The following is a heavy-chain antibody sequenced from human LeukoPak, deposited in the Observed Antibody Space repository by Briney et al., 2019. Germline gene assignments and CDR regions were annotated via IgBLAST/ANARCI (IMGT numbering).Heavy chain of an antibody. D-gene: IGHD2-2*01. CDR1: GGSFSGYY. J-gene: IGHJ3*02. V-gene: IGHV4-34*01. CDR3: ARALRGYCSSTSCYRDAFDI. CDR2: INHSGST. Sequence: SETLSLTCAVYGGSFSGYYWSWIRQPPGKGLEWIGEINHSGSTNYNPSLKSRVTISVDTSKNQFSLKLSSVTAADTAVYYCARALRGYCSSTSCYRDAFDIWGQGTMVTVSS.